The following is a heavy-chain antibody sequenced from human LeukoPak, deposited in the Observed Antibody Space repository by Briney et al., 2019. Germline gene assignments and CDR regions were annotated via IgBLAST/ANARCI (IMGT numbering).Heavy chain of an antibody. CDR3: ARAGGSTWYVSLYY. D-gene: IGHD6-13*01. Sequence: SVKVSCGASAYTFSAYYMHWVRQAPGQGLEWMGRIIPIIGTPDYAQKFQGRVTITADKSTNTAYMELASLKSEDTAVYYCARAGGSTWYVSLYYWGQGTLVTVSS. V-gene: IGHV1-69*08. CDR2: IIPIIGTP. CDR1: AYTFSAYY. J-gene: IGHJ4*02.